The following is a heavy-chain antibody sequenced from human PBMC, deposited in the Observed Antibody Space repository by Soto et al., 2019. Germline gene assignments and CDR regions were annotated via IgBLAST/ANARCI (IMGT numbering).Heavy chain of an antibody. D-gene: IGHD5-12*01. CDR2: ISDSGST. CDR3: ARTYSGYYFDY. J-gene: IGHJ4*02. V-gene: IGHV4-59*08. CDR1: AGYIISFY. Sequence: SETLSLTCTVAAGYIISFYLSWIRQPPGKGLEWIGYISDSGSTNYNPSLRSRVTISLDTSRNQFSLKLSSVTAADTAVYYCARTYSGYYFDYWGQGTLVTVSS.